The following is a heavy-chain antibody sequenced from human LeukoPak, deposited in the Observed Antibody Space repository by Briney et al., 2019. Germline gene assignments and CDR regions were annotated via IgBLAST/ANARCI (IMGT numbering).Heavy chain of an antibody. Sequence: RPGGSLRLSCTASGFTFGDYAMSWFRQAPGKGLEWVGFIRSKAYGGTTEYAASVKGRFTISRDDSKSIAYLQMNSLKTEDTAVYYCTRVLSLLRYFDWLSRYFDYWGQGTLVTVSS. D-gene: IGHD3-9*01. CDR3: TRVLSLLRYFDWLSRYFDY. V-gene: IGHV3-49*03. CDR1: GFTFGDYA. J-gene: IGHJ4*02. CDR2: IRSKAYGGTT.